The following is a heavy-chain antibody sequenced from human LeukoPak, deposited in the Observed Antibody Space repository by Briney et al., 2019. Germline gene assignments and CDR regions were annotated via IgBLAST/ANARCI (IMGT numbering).Heavy chain of an antibody. V-gene: IGHV1-18*01. D-gene: IGHD2-15*01. CDR3: ARWRYCSGGSCYRGLGWFDP. J-gene: IGHJ5*02. Sequence: ASVKVSCKASGYTFTSYGISWVRQAPGQGLEWMGWINAYNGNTNYAQKLQGRVTMTTDTSTSTAYMELRSLRSDDTAVYYCARWRYCSGGSCYRGLGWFDPWGQGTLVTVSS. CDR1: GYTFTSYG. CDR2: INAYNGNT.